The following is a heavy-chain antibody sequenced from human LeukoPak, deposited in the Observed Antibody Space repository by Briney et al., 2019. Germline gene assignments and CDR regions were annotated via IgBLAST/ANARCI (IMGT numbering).Heavy chain of an antibody. CDR2: IESKTDGGTT. D-gene: IGHD3-10*01. J-gene: IGHJ4*02. Sequence: GGSLRLSCAASGFSFGDAWMSWVRRIPGKGLEWVGRIESKTDGGTTDYAAPVKGRFTISRDDSTNTLYLQINSLKSEDTAVYYCTTYGSGRKFDYWGQGILVTVSS. V-gene: IGHV3-15*04. CDR1: GFSFGDAW. CDR3: TTYGSGRKFDY.